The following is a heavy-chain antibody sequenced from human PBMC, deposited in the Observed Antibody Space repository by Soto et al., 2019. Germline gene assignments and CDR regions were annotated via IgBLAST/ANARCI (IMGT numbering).Heavy chain of an antibody. V-gene: IGHV1-69*02. CDR2: IIPILGIA. CDR1: GGTFSSYT. J-gene: IGHJ4*02. CDR3: AMEYCSSTSCYRDY. Sequence: QVQLVQSGAEVKKPGSSVKVSCKASGGTFSSYTISWVRQAPGQGLEWMGRIIPILGIANYAQKFQGRVXXXXXKXTXXXXXXXXXXXXEDTAVYYCAMEYCSSTSCYRDYWGQGTLVTVSS. D-gene: IGHD2-2*02.